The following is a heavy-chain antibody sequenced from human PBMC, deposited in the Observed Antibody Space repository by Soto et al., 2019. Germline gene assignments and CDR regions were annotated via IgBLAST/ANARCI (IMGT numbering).Heavy chain of an antibody. D-gene: IGHD2-15*01. CDR1: GGTSSSYY. CDR3: ARRYGGTFDY. J-gene: IGHJ4*02. CDR2: IYYSGST. Sequence: SETMSLTCTVSGGTSSSYYWSWIRQPPGKGLEWIGYIYYSGSTNYNPSLKSRVTISVDTSKNQFSLKLSSVTAADTAVYYCARRYGGTFDYWGQGTLVTVSS. V-gene: IGHV4-59*08.